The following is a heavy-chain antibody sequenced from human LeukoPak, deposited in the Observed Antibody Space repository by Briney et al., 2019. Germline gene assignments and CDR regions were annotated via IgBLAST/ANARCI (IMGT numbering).Heavy chain of an antibody. CDR3: ARDPGQTSGSYYKYFDY. CDR2: ISYDGSNK. Sequence: GGSLRLSCAASGFTFSSYAMHWVRQAPGKGLEWVAVISYDGSNKYYADSVKGRFTISRDNSKNTLYLQMNSLRAEDTAVYYCARDPGQTSGSYYKYFDYWGQGALVTVSS. V-gene: IGHV3-30-3*01. CDR1: GFTFSSYA. D-gene: IGHD3-10*01. J-gene: IGHJ4*02.